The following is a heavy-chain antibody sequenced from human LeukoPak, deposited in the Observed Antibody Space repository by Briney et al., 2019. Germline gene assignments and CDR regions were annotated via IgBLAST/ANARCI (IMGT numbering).Heavy chain of an antibody. CDR3: ARDPTTVTTIFDS. J-gene: IGHJ4*02. CDR1: GVSISAYY. CDR2: IYPGESIYASENT. D-gene: IGHD4-17*01. Sequence: TETLSLTCSVSGVSISAYYWSWIRQPAGKGLEWIGRIYPGESIYASENTNYNPSLKSRVSMSGDTSKNQVSLKLRSVTAADTAVYYCARDPTTVTTIFDSWGQGTLVTVSS. V-gene: IGHV4-4*07.